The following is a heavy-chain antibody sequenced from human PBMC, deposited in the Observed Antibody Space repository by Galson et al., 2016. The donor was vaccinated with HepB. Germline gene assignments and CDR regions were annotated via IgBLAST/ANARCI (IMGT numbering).Heavy chain of an antibody. CDR1: GASISSDNYY. J-gene: IGHJ4*02. CDR2: IYTSGST. Sequence: TLSLTCTVSGASISSDNYYWSWIWQPAGEGPEWIGLIYTSGSTSYNPSLKSRVSISIDRSANLLSLRLTSVTAADTAVYFCARVIPALLDYYFDYWGQGTLVTVSS. CDR3: ARVIPALLDYYFDY. D-gene: IGHD2-21*01. V-gene: IGHV4-61*02.